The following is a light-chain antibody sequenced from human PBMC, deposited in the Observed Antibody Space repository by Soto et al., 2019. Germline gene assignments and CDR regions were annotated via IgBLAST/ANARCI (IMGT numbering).Light chain of an antibody. Sequence: EIVMSQSPATLSVSPGERATLSCRASQSVSSNLAWYQQKPGQAPRLLIYRASTRATGIPARFIGSGSGTEFTLTISSLQSEDFAAYYCHQYNNWPPWTFGQGTKVEIK. CDR2: RAS. CDR3: HQYNNWPPWT. J-gene: IGKJ1*01. V-gene: IGKV3-15*01. CDR1: QSVSSN.